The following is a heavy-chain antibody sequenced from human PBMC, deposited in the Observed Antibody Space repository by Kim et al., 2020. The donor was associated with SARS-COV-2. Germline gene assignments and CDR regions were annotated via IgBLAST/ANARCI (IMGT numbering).Heavy chain of an antibody. J-gene: IGHJ4*02. CDR2: ISYDGSNK. CDR3: AKDYSLMHYYDSSDEYAPLMGPDY. D-gene: IGHD3-22*01. CDR1: GFTFSSYG. V-gene: IGHV3-30*18. Sequence: GGSLRLSCAASGFTFSSYGMHWVRQAPGKGLEWVAVISYDGSNKYYADSVKGRFTISRDNSKNTLYLQMNSLRAEDTAVYYCAKDYSLMHYYDSSDEYAPLMGPDYWGQGTLVTVSS.